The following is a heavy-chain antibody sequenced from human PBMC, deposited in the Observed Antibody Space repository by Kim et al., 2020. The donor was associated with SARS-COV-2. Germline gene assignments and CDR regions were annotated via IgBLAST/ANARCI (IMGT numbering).Heavy chain of an antibody. J-gene: IGHJ3*01. CDR3: TRVSRGLPVGCFHF. D-gene: IGHD4-17*01. V-gene: IGHV1-3*04. Sequence: ASVKVSCEASGYSFTTYAINWVRQAPGQRLEWMGLIVTGNGDTKYSRKFQGRVTISRDTSANTAYMELTSLRSEDTAVYYCTRVSRGLPVGCFHFWGQGTLVTVSS. CDR2: IVTGNGDT. CDR1: GYSFTTYA.